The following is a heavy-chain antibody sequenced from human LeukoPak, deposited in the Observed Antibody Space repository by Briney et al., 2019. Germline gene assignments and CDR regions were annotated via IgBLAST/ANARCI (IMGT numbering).Heavy chain of an antibody. CDR3: ARSGGLQKFDW. D-gene: IGHD4-11*01. J-gene: IGHJ4*02. CDR1: GFAFNTYA. V-gene: IGHV3-30-3*01. CDR2: ISFDGNTI. Sequence: PGGYLRLSSAASGFAFNTYAMHWVRLGPGKGLEWVAVISFDGNTIHYADSVKGRFTISRDNSKNTLFLQMDSLRAEDTAVYYCARSGGLQKFDWWGQGTLVPVSS.